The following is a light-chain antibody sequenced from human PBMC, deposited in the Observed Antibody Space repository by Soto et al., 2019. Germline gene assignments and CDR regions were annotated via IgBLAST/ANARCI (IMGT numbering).Light chain of an antibody. V-gene: IGLV2-14*01. CDR1: SSDIGGYNY. CDR2: EVS. J-gene: IGLJ1*01. Sequence: QSVLTQPASVSGSPGQSITISCAGTSSDIGGYNYVSWYQQHPGKAPKVMIYEVSNRPSGVSNRFSGSKSGNTASLTISGLQAEDEADYYCCSYTSSCTLYVFGRGTKVTVL. CDR3: CSYTSSCTLYV.